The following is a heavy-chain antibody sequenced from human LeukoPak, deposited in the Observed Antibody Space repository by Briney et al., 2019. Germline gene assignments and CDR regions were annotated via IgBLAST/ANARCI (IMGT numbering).Heavy chain of an antibody. CDR2: IKQDGSEK. CDR1: GFTFSSYW. V-gene: IGHV3-7*01. D-gene: IGHD6-6*01. J-gene: IGHJ4*02. CDR3: ARGSEYTSSTNYYFDY. Sequence: GGSLRLSCAASGFTFSSYWMSWVRQAPGKGLEWVANIKQDGSEKHYVDSVKGRFTISRDNAKKSLFLHMNSLRVEDTAVYYCARGSEYTSSTNYYFDYWGQGTLSPSPQ.